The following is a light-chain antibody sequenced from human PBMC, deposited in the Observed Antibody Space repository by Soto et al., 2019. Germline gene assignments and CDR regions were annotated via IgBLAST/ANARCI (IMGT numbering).Light chain of an antibody. Sequence: QSVLPQPASVSGSPGPSITLSCTGSSSDVGSYNLVSWYQQHPGKAPKVVIYEGSKRPSGVSHRFSGSKSGNTAALTISGLQSEDEADFYCCPYAGSKPWVFGGGTKLTVL. CDR3: CPYAGSKPWV. CDR1: SSDVGSYNL. V-gene: IGLV2-23*01. CDR2: EGS. J-gene: IGLJ3*02.